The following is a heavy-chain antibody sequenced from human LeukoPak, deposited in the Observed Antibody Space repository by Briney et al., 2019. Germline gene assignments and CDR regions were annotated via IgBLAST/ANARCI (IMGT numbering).Heavy chain of an antibody. CDR3: ARSGSSRTTYYYYGMDV. J-gene: IGHJ6*02. V-gene: IGHV1-69*13. CDR2: IIPIFGTA. D-gene: IGHD1-1*01. Sequence: ASVKVSCEASGGTFSSYAISWVRQAPGQGLEWMGGIIPIFGTANYAQKFQGRVTITADESTSTAYMELSSLRSEDTAVYYCARSGSSRTTYYYYGMDVWGQGTTVTVSS. CDR1: GGTFSSYA.